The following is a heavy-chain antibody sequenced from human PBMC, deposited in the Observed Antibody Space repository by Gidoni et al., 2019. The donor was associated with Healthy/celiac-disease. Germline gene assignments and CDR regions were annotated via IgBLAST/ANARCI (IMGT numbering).Heavy chain of an antibody. CDR1: GYTFTGYY. V-gene: IGHV1-2*04. Sequence: QVQLVQSGAEVKKPGASVKVSCKSSGYTFTGYYVHWVRQAPGQGLEWMGWINPNSGGTNYAQKLQGWVTMTRDTSISTAYMELSRLRSDDTAVYYCARVWFGDYGMDVWGQGTTVTVSS. D-gene: IGHD3-10*01. CDR3: ARVWFGDYGMDV. CDR2: INPNSGGT. J-gene: IGHJ6*02.